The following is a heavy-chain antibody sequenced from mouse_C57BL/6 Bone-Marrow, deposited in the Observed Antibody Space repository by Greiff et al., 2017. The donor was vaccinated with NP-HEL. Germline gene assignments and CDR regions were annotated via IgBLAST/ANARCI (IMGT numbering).Heavy chain of an antibody. CDR1: GYTFTSYT. D-gene: IGHD1-1*01. CDR3: ARSDYYGSSYRYFDV. Sequence: QVQLQQSGAELARPGASVKMSCKASGYTFTSYTMHWVKQRPGQGLEWIGYINPSSGYTKYNQKFKDKATLTADKSSSPAYMQLSSLTSEDSAVYYCARSDYYGSSYRYFDVWGTGTTVTVSS. CDR2: INPSSGYT. V-gene: IGHV1-4*01. J-gene: IGHJ1*03.